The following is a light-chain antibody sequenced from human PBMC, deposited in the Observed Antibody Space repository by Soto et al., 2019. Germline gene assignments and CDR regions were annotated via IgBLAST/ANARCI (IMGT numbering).Light chain of an antibody. V-gene: IGKV1-5*03. CDR3: QQYDRNPLT. CDR1: QSISSR. J-gene: IGKJ4*01. Sequence: DIQMTQSPSTLSASVEDRVTISCWASQSISSRLAWYQQKAGKAPKLLIYKASGLQSGVPSRFSGSVSGTEFTLIISSLQPDDFATYYCQQYDRNPLTFGGGTKVDVK. CDR2: KAS.